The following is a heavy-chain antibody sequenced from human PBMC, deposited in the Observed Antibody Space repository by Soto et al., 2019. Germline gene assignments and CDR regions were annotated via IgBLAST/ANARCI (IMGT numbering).Heavy chain of an antibody. CDR1: GFTVNNNY. J-gene: IGHJ6*02. CDR2: IYSSGTT. Sequence: GGSLRLSYAASGFTVNNNYMTWVRQAPGKGLEWVSLIYSSGTTYYTDSVKGRFTISRDISNNTLYLQMNSLRAEDTAVYYCASLSSDYYYFYGMDVWGQGTTVTVSS. CDR3: ASLSSDYYYFYGMDV. V-gene: IGHV3-53*01.